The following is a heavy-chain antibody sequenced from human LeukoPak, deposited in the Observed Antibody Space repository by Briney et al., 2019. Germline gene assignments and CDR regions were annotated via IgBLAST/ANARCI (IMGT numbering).Heavy chain of an antibody. CDR1: GGSISSSSYY. J-gene: IGHJ4*02. D-gene: IGHD7-27*01. CDR3: ARHPWGLLGTDY. Sequence: SETLSLTCTVSGGSISSSSYYWGWIRQPPGKGPEWIGTINYSGSTYYNPALKSRVTISVDTSKNQFSLKLSSVTAADTAVYYCARHPWGLLGTDYWGQGTLVTVSS. V-gene: IGHV4-39*01. CDR2: INYSGST.